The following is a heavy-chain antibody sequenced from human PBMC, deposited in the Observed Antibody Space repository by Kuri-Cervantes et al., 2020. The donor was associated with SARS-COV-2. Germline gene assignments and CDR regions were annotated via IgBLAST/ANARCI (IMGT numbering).Heavy chain of an antibody. CDR3: AKDPLGYCSSTSCYEPAYYYYYGMDV. CDR2: ISSSSSYI. J-gene: IGHJ6*02. Sequence: GESLKISCAASGFTFSSYSMNWVRQAPGKGLEWVSSISSSSSYIYYADSVKGRFTISRDNAKNTLYLQMNSLRAEDTAVYYCAKDPLGYCSSTSCYEPAYYYYYGMDVWGQGTTVTVSS. D-gene: IGHD2-2*01. V-gene: IGHV3-21*04. CDR1: GFTFSSYS.